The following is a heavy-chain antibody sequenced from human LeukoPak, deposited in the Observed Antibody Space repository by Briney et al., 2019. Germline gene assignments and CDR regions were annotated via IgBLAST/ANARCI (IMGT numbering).Heavy chain of an antibody. Sequence: SETLSLTCTVSGGSISSYYWSWIRQPPGKGLEWIGYVYYSGSTNYNPSLRSRVTISVDTSKNQFSLKLSSATAADTAVYYCARLLGGSTFYYDSSGFPDAFDIWGQGTMVTVSS. D-gene: IGHD3-22*01. J-gene: IGHJ3*02. CDR3: ARLLGGSTFYYDSSGFPDAFDI. V-gene: IGHV4-59*08. CDR1: GGSISSYY. CDR2: VYYSGST.